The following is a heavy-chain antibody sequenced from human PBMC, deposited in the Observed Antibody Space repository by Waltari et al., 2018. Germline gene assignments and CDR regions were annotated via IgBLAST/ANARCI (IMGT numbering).Heavy chain of an antibody. D-gene: IGHD4-17*01. CDR3: AREGYGDYSSGWFDP. J-gene: IGHJ5*02. CDR2: IIPILGIA. Sequence: QVQLVQSGAEVKKPGSSLKVSCKASGGTFSSYAISWVRPAPGQGLEWMGGIIPILGIANYAQKFQGRVTITADESTSTAYMELSSLRSEDTAVYYCAREGYGDYSSGWFDPWGQGTLVTVSS. V-gene: IGHV1-69*04. CDR1: GGTFSSYA.